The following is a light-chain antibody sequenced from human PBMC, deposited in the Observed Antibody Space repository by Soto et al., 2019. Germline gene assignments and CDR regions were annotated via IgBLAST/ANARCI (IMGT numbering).Light chain of an antibody. Sequence: SQMTRSRCTLSESLGDRVTITCLASRTISGWLAWYKQKQGKAHKILIYKAYSLESGVPSRFSGSGSGTEFSLTISSLQPDDFETYYCQQLNTNSLITFGQGTRLE. CDR1: RTISGW. CDR2: KAY. V-gene: IGKV1-5*03. J-gene: IGKJ5*01. CDR3: QQLNTNSLIT.